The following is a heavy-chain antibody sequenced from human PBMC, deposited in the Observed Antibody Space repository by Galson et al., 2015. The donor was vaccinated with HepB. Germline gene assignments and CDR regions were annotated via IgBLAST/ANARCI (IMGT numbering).Heavy chain of an antibody. Sequence: SLRLSCAASGFTFSSFAMSWVRQAPGKGLEWVSRISASGSNTYYVDSVKGRFTISRDNSKNTLYLQMSSLRAEDTAEYYCAKDGHTITPISHSAMDVWGQGTTVTVSS. CDR3: AKDGHTITPISHSAMDV. J-gene: IGHJ6*02. CDR1: GFTFSSFA. V-gene: IGHV3-23*01. D-gene: IGHD5-24*01. CDR2: ISASGSNT.